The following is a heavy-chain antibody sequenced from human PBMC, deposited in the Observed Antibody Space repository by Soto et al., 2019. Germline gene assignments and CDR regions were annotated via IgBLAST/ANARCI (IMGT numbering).Heavy chain of an antibody. CDR2: ISWNSGSI. D-gene: IGHD6-6*01. Sequence: GGSLRLSCAASGFTFDDYAMHWVRQAPGKGLEWVSGISWNSGSIGYADSVKGRFTISRDNAKNSLYLQMNSLRAEDTALYYCAKAPGSSSAPFYYFDYWGQGTLVTVSS. V-gene: IGHV3-9*01. J-gene: IGHJ4*02. CDR1: GFTFDDYA. CDR3: AKAPGSSSAPFYYFDY.